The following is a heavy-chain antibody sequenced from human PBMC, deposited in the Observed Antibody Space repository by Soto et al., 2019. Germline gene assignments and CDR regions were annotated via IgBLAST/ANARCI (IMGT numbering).Heavy chain of an antibody. CDR1: GGTFSSYA. D-gene: IGHD2-15*01. CDR2: IIPIFGTA. CDR3: ARELSDCSGGSCTNWFDP. Sequence: SVKVSCKASGGTFSSYAISWVRQAPGQGLEWMGGIIPIFGTANYAQKFQGRVTITADESTSTAYMELSSLRSEDTAVYYCARELSDCSGGSCTNWFDPWGQGTLVTVSS. V-gene: IGHV1-69*13. J-gene: IGHJ5*02.